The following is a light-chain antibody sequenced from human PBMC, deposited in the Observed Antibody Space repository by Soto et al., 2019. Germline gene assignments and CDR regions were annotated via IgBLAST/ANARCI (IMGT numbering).Light chain of an antibody. CDR3: QQLNSYPLT. V-gene: IGKV3-20*01. CDR1: QSVSSSY. CDR2: GAS. Sequence: EIVLTQSPGTLSLSPGAIATLSCMASQSVSSSYLAWYKQKPGQAPRLLIYGASSRAPGIPDRFSGSGSGTEFTLTLSSLQPEDFATYYCQQLNSYPLTFGPGTKVDIK. J-gene: IGKJ3*01.